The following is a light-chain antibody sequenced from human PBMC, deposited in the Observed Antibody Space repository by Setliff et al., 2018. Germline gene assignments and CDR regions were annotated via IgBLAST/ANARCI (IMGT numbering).Light chain of an antibody. CDR2: EVS. J-gene: IGLJ1*01. Sequence: QSALAQPPSASGSPGQSVTISCTGTSSDVGTYNFVSWYQQHPGKAPKLMIYEVSKRPSGVPDRFSGSKSGNTASLTVSGLQAEDEADYYCTSYTDITTVFGSGTKVTVL. CDR3: TSYTDITTV. V-gene: IGLV2-8*01. CDR1: SSDVGTYNF.